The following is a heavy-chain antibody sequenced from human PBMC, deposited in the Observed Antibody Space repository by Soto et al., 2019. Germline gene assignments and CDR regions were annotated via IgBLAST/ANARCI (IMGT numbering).Heavy chain of an antibody. Sequence: QVQLVESGGGVVQPGRSLRLSCAASGFTFSSYGMHWVRQAPGKGLEWVAVISYDGSNKCYADSVKGRFTISRDNSKNTLYLQMNSLRAEDTAVYYCAKDAATYYFDYWGQGTLVTVSS. CDR1: GFTFSSYG. J-gene: IGHJ4*02. CDR3: AKDAATYYFDY. D-gene: IGHD6-13*01. V-gene: IGHV3-30*18. CDR2: ISYDGSNK.